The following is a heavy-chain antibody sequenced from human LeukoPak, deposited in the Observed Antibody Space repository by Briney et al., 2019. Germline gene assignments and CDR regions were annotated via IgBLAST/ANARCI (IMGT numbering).Heavy chain of an antibody. Sequence: GGSLRLSCEGSAFIFSGHWMNWVRQPPGKGLDWVSSIDKSGDGTFYADSVKGRFTISRDNSKNTLYLQMNSLRREDTAVYYCARRGGTSGWGAFDIWGQGTMVTVSS. CDR3: ARRGGTSGWGAFDI. CDR1: AFIFSGHW. D-gene: IGHD2-2*01. CDR2: IDKSGDGT. J-gene: IGHJ3*02. V-gene: IGHV3-23*01.